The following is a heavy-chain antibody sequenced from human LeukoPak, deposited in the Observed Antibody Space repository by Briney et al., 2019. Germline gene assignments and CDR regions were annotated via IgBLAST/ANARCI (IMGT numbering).Heavy chain of an antibody. J-gene: IGHJ3*02. CDR3: ARDHHPYDSSGYYFSVDDAFDI. V-gene: IGHV4-4*07. CDR1: GGSISSYN. D-gene: IGHD3-22*01. CDR2: IYTSGST. Sequence: PSETLSLTCTVSGGSISSYNWSWIRQPAGKGLEGIGRIYTSGSTNYNPSLKSRVTMSVDTSKKQFSLKLSSVPAADTAVYYCARDHHPYDSSGYYFSVDDAFDIWGQGTMVTVSS.